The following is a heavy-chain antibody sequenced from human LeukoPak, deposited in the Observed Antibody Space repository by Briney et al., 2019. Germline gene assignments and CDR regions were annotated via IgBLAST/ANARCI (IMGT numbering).Heavy chain of an antibody. CDR3: ARDWSGWDV. Sequence: TTGGSLRLSCAASGFTFSSYAMGWVRQAPGKGLEWVSFISSSSTYIYYADSVKGRFTISRDDAKSSLYLQMNSLRAEDTAVYYCARDWSGWDVWGKGTTVTVSS. CDR1: GFTFSSYA. D-gene: IGHD3-3*01. V-gene: IGHV3-21*01. J-gene: IGHJ6*04. CDR2: ISSSSTYI.